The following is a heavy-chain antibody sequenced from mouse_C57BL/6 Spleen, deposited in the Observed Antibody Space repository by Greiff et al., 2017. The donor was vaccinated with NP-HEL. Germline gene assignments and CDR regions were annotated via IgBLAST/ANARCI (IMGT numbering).Heavy chain of an antibody. J-gene: IGHJ2*01. D-gene: IGHD1-1*01. Sequence: QVQLQQPGAELVKPGASVKLSCKASGYTFTSYCMHWVKQRPGQGLEWIGMIHPNSGSTNYNEKFKSKATLTVDKSSSTAYMQLSSLTSEDSAVYYCARTYGKFYYFDYWGQGTTLTVSS. CDR1: GYTFTSYC. V-gene: IGHV1-64*01. CDR2: IHPNSGST. CDR3: ARTYGKFYYFDY.